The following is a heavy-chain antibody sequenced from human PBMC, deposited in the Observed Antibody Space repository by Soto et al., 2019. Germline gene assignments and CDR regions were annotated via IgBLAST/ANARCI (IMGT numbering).Heavy chain of an antibody. D-gene: IGHD2-2*01. CDR2: IWYDGSNK. J-gene: IGHJ6*01. CDR1: GFTFSSYG. V-gene: IGHV3-33*01. CDR3: ARDLIVLVPAAMTNYYYYGMDV. Sequence: QVQLVESGGGVVQPGRSLRLSCAASGFTFSSYGMHWVRQAPGKGLEWVAVIWYDGSNKYYADSVKGRFTISRDNSKNTLYLQMNSLRAEDTAVYYCARDLIVLVPAAMTNYYYYGMDVW.